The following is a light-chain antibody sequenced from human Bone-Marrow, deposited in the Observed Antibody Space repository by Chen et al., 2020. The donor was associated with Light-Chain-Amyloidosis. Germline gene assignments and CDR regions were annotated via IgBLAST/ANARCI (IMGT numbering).Light chain of an antibody. CDR2: GKN. V-gene: IGLV3-19*01. CDR3: NSRDSSGNHLNWV. Sequence: SSELTQDPAESVALGQTVRITCQGDSLRSYYASWYQQKPGQAPVLVIYGKNNRPSGIPDRFSGSSSGNTASLTITGAQAEDEADYYCNSRDSSGNHLNWVFGGGTKLTVL. J-gene: IGLJ3*02. CDR1: SLRSYY.